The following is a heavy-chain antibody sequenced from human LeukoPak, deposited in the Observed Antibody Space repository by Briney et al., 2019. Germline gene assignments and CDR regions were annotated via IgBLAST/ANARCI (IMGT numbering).Heavy chain of an antibody. D-gene: IGHD6-13*01. V-gene: IGHV4-34*01. J-gene: IGHJ5*02. Sequence: SETLSLTCAVYGGSFSGYYWSWIRQPLGKGLEWIGEINHSGSTNYNPSLKSRVTISVDTSKNQFSLKLSSVTAADTAVYYCASKGAAAGTRGLYNWFDTWGQGTLVTVSS. CDR1: GGSFSGYY. CDR2: INHSGST. CDR3: ASKGAAAGTRGLYNWFDT.